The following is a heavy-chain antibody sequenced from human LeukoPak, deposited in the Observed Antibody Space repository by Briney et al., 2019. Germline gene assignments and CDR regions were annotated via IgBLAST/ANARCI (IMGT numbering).Heavy chain of an antibody. D-gene: IGHD4-17*01. Sequence: SETLSLTCTVSGGSINIFYWSWIRQPPGKGLEWIGYVHSSGGTNYNPSLKSRLSISVETYKNQFSLKLSSVTAADTAVYYCARHETTVTGDAFDIWGQGTMVTVSS. CDR1: GGSINIFY. V-gene: IGHV4-59*08. CDR3: ARHETTVTGDAFDI. CDR2: VHSSGGT. J-gene: IGHJ3*02.